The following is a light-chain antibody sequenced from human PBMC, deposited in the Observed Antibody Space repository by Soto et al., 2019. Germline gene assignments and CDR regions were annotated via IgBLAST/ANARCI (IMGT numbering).Light chain of an antibody. V-gene: IGLV2-11*01. CDR2: DVN. Sequence: QSALTQPRAVSGSPGQSVTFSCTGTIGDIGAYNYVSWYQFHPGKAPKMIVYDVNKRPSAVPDRFSGSKSGNTASLTISWLKAKDEADYYCCSYAHTTRVFGGGTKLTVL. J-gene: IGLJ3*02. CDR3: CSYAHTTRV. CDR1: IGDIGAYNY.